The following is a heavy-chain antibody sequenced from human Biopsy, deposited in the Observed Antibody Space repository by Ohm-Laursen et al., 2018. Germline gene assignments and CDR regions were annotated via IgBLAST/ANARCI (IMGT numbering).Heavy chain of an antibody. CDR1: GFAFNLYE. J-gene: IGHJ3*01. CDR2: IYGGGSPV. D-gene: IGHD1-26*01. V-gene: IGHV3-48*03. CDR3: ARLNSGTYDASDL. Sequence: SLRLSCSASGFAFNLYEMNWVRQAPGKGMEWISYIYGGGSPVSYADSVKGRFTISRDNAQNSLYLHMNSLRAEDTAVYYCARLNSGTYDASDLWGQGTIVIVSS.